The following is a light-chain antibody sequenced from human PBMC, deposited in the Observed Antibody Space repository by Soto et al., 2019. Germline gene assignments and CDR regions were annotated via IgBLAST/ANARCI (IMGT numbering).Light chain of an antibody. Sequence: EIVMTQSPATLSVSPGERATLSCRASQSIGSNLAWYQHKPGQAPRLLISGASTRATGIPARFSGSGSGTEFTLTISSLQSEDVALYYCHQYSIWPLTFGGGTKVEIK. CDR2: GAS. CDR1: QSIGSN. V-gene: IGKV3-15*01. J-gene: IGKJ4*01. CDR3: HQYSIWPLT.